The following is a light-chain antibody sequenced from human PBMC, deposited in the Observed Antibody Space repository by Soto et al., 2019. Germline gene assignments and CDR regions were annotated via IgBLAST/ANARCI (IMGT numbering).Light chain of an antibody. CDR1: QSISSW. CDR3: QQYNSYPLT. J-gene: IGKJ4*01. CDR2: KAS. Sequence: DIQMTQSPSTLSASVGDRVTITCRASQSISSWLAWYQQKPGKVPKLLICKASSLESGVPSRFSGSGSGTEFTLTISSLQPDGFATYYCQQYNSYPLTFGGGTKVEIK. V-gene: IGKV1-5*03.